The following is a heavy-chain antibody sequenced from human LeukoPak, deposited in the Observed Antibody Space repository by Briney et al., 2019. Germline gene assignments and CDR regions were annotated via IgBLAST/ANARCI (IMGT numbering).Heavy chain of an antibody. CDR2: IYWDDDA. J-gene: IGHJ4*02. V-gene: IGHV2-5*02. D-gene: IGHD3-9*01. CDR3: AHSHLPTQSLTGYYYYFDY. CDR1: GFSMSPSGVG. Sequence: SGPTLVRPTQTLTLTCTFSGFSMSPSGVGVGWIRQPPGKALEWLALIYWDDDARYSFSPSLNNRLTIIKDTSKNQVVLTMTSVDPADTATYYCAHSHLPTQSLTGYYYYFDYWGQGTLVTVSS.